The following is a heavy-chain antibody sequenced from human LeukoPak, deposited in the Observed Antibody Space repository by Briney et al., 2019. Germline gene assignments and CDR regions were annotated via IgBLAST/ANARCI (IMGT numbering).Heavy chain of an antibody. V-gene: IGHV3-74*01. CDR1: GFTFSSYW. CDR3: TRRVSATRWFDP. J-gene: IGHJ5*02. D-gene: IGHD2-15*01. CDR2: INSDGSTR. Sequence: GGSLRLSCAASGFTFSSYWMHWVRQAPGKGLVWVSRINSDGSTRNYADSVKGRFTISRDNAENKMYLQMNSLRVEDTAVYYCTRRVSATRWFDPWGQGTLVTVSS.